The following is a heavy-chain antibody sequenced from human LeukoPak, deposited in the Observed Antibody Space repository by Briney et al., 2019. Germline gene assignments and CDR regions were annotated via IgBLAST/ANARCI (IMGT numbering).Heavy chain of an antibody. V-gene: IGHV5-51*01. CDR1: GYSFSNFW. CDR3: ARREASANFDY. J-gene: IGHJ4*02. D-gene: IGHD2-15*01. CDR2: IYSGDSDT. Sequence: GESLKISCQDSGYSFSNFWIGWVRQMPGKGLEWMGIIYSGDSDTRYSPSFQGQVIISADRSVNTVYLQWDSLKASDTATYYCARREASANFDYWGQGTLVTVSS.